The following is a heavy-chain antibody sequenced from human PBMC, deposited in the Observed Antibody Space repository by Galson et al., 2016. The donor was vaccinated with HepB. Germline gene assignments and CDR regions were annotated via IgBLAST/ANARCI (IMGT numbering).Heavy chain of an antibody. Sequence: SVKVSCKASGYTFNSYGISWVRQAPGQGLEWMGWINAYNGHTNYAQKLQDRVTMTTDTSTSTAYMELRSLRSDDTAVYCCARCGTTWSFDFWGQGTLVTVSS. J-gene: IGHJ4*02. CDR3: ARCGTTWSFDF. CDR2: INAYNGHT. CDR1: GYTFNSYG. D-gene: IGHD6-13*01. V-gene: IGHV1-18*04.